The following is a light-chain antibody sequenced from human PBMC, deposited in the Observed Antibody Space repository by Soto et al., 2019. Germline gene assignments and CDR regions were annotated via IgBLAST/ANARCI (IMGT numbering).Light chain of an antibody. CDR2: DAS. CDR1: QSVSSY. CDR3: QQRSNWPLVYT. V-gene: IGKV3-11*01. Sequence: EIVLTQSPATLSLSPGERATLSCRASQSVSSYLAWYQQTPGQAPRLLIYDASNRATGIPARFSGSGSGTAFTITSSSVEPEDCAVYYCQQRSNWPLVYTFGQGTTLEIK. J-gene: IGKJ2*01.